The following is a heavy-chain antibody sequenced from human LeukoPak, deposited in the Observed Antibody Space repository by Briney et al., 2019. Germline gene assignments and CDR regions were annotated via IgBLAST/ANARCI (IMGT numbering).Heavy chain of an antibody. J-gene: IGHJ4*02. V-gene: IGHV3-23*01. D-gene: IGHD3-3*01. Sequence: PGGSLRLSCSASGFTFSSYAMSWVRQAPGKGLEWVSAISGSGGSTYYADSVKGRFTISRDNSKNTLYLQMNSLRAEDTAVYYCAKLNSITIFGVVSFSLFVAGFDYWGQGTLVTVSS. CDR3: AKLNSITIFGVVSFSLFVAGFDY. CDR2: ISGSGGST. CDR1: GFTFSSYA.